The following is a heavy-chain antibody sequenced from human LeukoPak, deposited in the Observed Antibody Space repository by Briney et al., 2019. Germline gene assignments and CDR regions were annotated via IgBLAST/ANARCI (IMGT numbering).Heavy chain of an antibody. Sequence: SETLSLTCAVYGGSFSGYYWSWLRQPPGKGLEWIGEINHSGSTNYNPSLKSRVTISVDTSKNQFSLKLSSVTAADTAVYYCARVSVVVTALFDYWGQGTLVTVSS. CDR3: ARVSVVVTALFDY. V-gene: IGHV4-34*01. J-gene: IGHJ4*02. D-gene: IGHD2-21*02. CDR2: INHSGST. CDR1: GGSFSGYY.